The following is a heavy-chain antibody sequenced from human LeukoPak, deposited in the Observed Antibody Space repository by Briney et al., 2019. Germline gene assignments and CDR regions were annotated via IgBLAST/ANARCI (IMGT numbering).Heavy chain of an antibody. CDR1: GYSFTNYD. CDR2: MKPNSGDT. CDR3: ERCDYDTTINPNWFDP. Sequence: ASVKVSCKASGYSFTNYDINWVRQAPGQGLEWMGWMKPNSGDTGYAQKFQGRVTFSRNTSISTAYMELTNLRSEDTAVYYCERCDYDTTINPNWFDPWGHGTLVTVSS. J-gene: IGHJ5*02. D-gene: IGHD3-22*01. V-gene: IGHV1-8*03.